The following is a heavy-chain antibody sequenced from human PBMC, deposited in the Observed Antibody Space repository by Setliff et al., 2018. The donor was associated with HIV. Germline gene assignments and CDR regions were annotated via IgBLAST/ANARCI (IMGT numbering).Heavy chain of an antibody. CDR3: ATTVLTTTSMIIDY. CDR2: ISVYNGNT. CDR1: TYTFSSYV. V-gene: IGHV1-18*01. D-gene: IGHD3-16*01. J-gene: IGHJ4*02. Sequence: ASVKVSCKASTYTFSSYVINWVRQAPGQGLEWMGRISVYNGNTIYAQKLQGRVIMTEDTSTDTAYMELSSLRSEDTAVYYCATTVLTTTSMIIDYWGQETLVTVSS.